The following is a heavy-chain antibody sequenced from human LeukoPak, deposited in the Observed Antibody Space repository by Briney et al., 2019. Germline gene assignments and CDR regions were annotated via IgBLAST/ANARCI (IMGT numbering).Heavy chain of an antibody. J-gene: IGHJ4*02. D-gene: IGHD1-26*01. CDR1: GYTFSSYY. V-gene: IGHV1-46*01. Sequence: ASVKVSCKASGYTFSSYYMHWVRQAPGQGLEWMGVINPSGGTTTYAQKFQGRVTMTRGTSTSTVYMEVSSLRSEDTAVYYCTRKLGGSYNDYWGQGTLVTVSS. CDR3: TRKLGGSYNDY. CDR2: INPSGGTT.